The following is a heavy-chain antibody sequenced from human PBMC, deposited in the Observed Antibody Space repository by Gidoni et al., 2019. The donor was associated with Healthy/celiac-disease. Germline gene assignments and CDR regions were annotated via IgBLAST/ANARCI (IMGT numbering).Heavy chain of an antibody. D-gene: IGHD2-15*01. Sequence: TSGGYYWSWIRQHPGKGLEWIGYIYYSGSTYYNPSLKSRVTISVDTSKNQFSLKLSSVTAADTAVYYCARGVVTPEACDYWGQGTLVTVSS. CDR1: TSGGYY. CDR3: ARGVVTPEACDY. J-gene: IGHJ4*02. V-gene: IGHV4-31*02. CDR2: IYYSGST.